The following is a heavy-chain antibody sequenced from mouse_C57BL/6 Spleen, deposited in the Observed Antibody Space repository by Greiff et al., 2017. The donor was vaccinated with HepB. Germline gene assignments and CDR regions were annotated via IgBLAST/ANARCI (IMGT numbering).Heavy chain of an antibody. CDR2: IDPEDGDT. V-gene: IGHV14-2*01. CDR3: APLYYYGSSPFAY. Sequence: VQLQQSGAELVKPGASVKLSCTASGFTIKDYYMHWVKQRTEQGLEWIGRIDPEDGDTKYAPKFQGKATITADTSSNTAYLQLSSLTSEDTAVYYCAPLYYYGSSPFAYWGQGTLVTVSA. CDR1: GFTIKDYY. D-gene: IGHD1-1*01. J-gene: IGHJ3*01.